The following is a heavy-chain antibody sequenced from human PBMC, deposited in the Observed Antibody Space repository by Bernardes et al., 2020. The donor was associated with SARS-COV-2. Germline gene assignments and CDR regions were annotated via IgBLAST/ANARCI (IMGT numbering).Heavy chain of an antibody. CDR3: ARGTYYDFWSGYYTKALFDY. CDR1: GGSISSYY. CDR2: IYYSGST. Sequence: SETLSLTCTVSGGSISSYYWSWIRQPPGKGLEWIGYIYYSGSTYYNPSLKSRVTISVDTSKNQFSLKLSSVTAADTAVYYCARGTYYDFWSGYYTKALFDYWGQGTLVTVSS. V-gene: IGHV4-59*08. J-gene: IGHJ4*02. D-gene: IGHD3-3*01.